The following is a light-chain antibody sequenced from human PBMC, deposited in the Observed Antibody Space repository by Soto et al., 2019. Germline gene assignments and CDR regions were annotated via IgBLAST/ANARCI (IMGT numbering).Light chain of an antibody. Sequence: ESLLTQFPGTLSLSPGYISTLSFRASQSVSRSYLGWYQQKPGQAPRLLMYGASIRAAGVPDRFSGSGSGTEFTLTISRLEPEDFTVYYCHHYETFGQGTKVDI. V-gene: IGKV3-20*01. CDR2: GAS. CDR1: QSVSRSY. J-gene: IGKJ1*01. CDR3: HHYET.